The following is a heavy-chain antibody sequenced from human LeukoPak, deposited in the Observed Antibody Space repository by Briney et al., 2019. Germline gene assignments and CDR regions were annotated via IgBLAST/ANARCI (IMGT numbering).Heavy chain of an antibody. J-gene: IGHJ4*02. V-gene: IGHV1-18*01. CDR2: ISAYNGNT. D-gene: IGHD2-2*02. Sequence: ASVKVSCKASGYTFTSYGISWVRQAPGQGLGWMGWISAYNGNTNYAQKLQGRVTMTTDTSTSTAYMELRSLRSDDTAVYYCARDAHLPAAINPVRYWGQGTLSPSPQ. CDR1: GYTFTSYG. CDR3: ARDAHLPAAINPVRY.